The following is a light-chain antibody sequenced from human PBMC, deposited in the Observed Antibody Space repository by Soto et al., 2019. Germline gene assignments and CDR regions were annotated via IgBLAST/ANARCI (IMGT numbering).Light chain of an antibody. J-gene: IGKJ1*01. Sequence: EVVMTQSPATLSVSPGERATLSCRASQSVNTNLARYQQKPGEAPRVLIYAASTRATDVPDRFSGSGSGTDFTLTISSLQSEDFVLYYCQEYNDWPRGTFGQGTKVDIK. CDR2: AAS. CDR1: QSVNTN. CDR3: QEYNDWPRGT. V-gene: IGKV3-15*01.